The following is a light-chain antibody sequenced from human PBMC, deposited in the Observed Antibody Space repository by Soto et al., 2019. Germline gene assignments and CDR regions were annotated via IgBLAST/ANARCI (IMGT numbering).Light chain of an antibody. CDR2: KAS. J-gene: IGKJ1*01. CDR3: QQYNSYSPWT. CDR1: QSISSW. Sequence: DIQMTQSPSTLSASVGDRVTITCRASQSISSWLAWYQQKPGKAPKLLIYKASSLETGVPSRFSGSASGTEFTLTISSLQPYDFATYYCQQYNSYSPWTFGQGTKVEIK. V-gene: IGKV1-5*03.